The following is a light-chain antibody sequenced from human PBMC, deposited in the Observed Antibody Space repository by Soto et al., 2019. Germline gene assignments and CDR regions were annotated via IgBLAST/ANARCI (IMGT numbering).Light chain of an antibody. J-gene: IGKJ1*01. CDR2: GAS. V-gene: IGKV3-15*01. CDR1: QSVSNN. Sequence: LVMTQSPATLSVSPGERATLSCRASQSVSNNLAWYQQKPGQAPRLLIYGASTRATGIPARFSGSGSGTEFTLTISSLQSEDFAVYYCQQYNNWPRTFGQGTKVEIK. CDR3: QQYNNWPRT.